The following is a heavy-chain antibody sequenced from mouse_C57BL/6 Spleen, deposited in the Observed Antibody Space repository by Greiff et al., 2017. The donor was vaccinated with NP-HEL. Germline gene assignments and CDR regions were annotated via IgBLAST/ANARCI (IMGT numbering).Heavy chain of an antibody. CDR3: ARIARSLDYYYGSSGGAMDY. V-gene: IGHV8-8*01. CDR2: IWWDDDK. CDR1: GFSLSTFGMG. D-gene: IGHD1-1*01. Sequence: QVTLKVSGPGILQPSQTLSLTCSFSGFSLSTFGMGVGWIRQPSGKGLEWLAHIWWDDDKYYNPALKSRLTISKDTSKNQDFLKIANVDTADTATYYCARIARSLDYYYGSSGGAMDYWGQGTSVTVSS. J-gene: IGHJ4*01.